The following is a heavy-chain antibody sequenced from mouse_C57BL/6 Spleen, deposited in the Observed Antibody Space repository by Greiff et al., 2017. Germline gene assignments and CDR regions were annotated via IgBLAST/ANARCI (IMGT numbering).Heavy chain of an antibody. V-gene: IGHV1-54*01. Sequence: QVQLKESGAELVRPGTSVKVSCKASGYAFTNYLIEWVKQRPGQGLEWIGVINPGSGGTNYNEKFKGKATLTADKSSSTAYMQLSSLTSEDSAVYVCARVHSSGPPFDYWGQGTTLTVSS. CDR1: GYAFTNYL. D-gene: IGHD3-2*02. J-gene: IGHJ2*01. CDR3: ARVHSSGPPFDY. CDR2: INPGSGGT.